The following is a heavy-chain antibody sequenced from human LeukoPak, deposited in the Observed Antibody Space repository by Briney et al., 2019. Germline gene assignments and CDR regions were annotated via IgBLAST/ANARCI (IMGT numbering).Heavy chain of an antibody. CDR2: MDPKSSNT. V-gene: IGHV1-8*01. D-gene: IGHD3-10*01. CDR3: ARGITHKRRGHDY. CDR1: GYTFTSYD. Sequence: ASVTVSCKASGYTFTSYDINWVRQATGQGLEWMGWMDPKSSNTGYAQKFQGRVTMTRNTSISTAYMELSSLRSEDTAVYYCARGITHKRRGHDYWGQGTLVTASS. J-gene: IGHJ4*02.